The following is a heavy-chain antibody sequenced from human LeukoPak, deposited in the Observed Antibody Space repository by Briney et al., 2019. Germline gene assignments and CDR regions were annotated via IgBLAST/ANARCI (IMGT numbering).Heavy chain of an antibody. V-gene: IGHV4-34*01. D-gene: IGHD6-13*01. CDR1: GGSFSGYY. Sequence: SETLSLTCAVYGGSFSGYYWSWIRQPPGKGLEWIGEINHSGSTNYNPSLKSRVTISVDTSKNQFSLKLSSVTAANTAVYYCARGTIAAAAGYNWFDPWGQGTLVTVSS. CDR2: INHSGST. J-gene: IGHJ5*02. CDR3: ARGTIAAAAGYNWFDP.